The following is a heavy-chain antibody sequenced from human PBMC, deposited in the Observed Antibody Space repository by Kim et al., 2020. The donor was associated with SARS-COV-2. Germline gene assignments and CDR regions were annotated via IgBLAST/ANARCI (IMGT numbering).Heavy chain of an antibody. CDR1: GASISSGGYY. D-gene: IGHD3-3*01. CDR2: IHSSGST. CDR3: ASKGDFWSGNRFYY. V-gene: IGHV4-31*03. Sequence: SETLSLTCTVSGASISSGGYYWSWIRQHPGKGLEWIGNIHSSGSTYYNPSLKSRITISLDTSKNQFSLNLTSVTAADTAVFYCASKGDFWSGNRFYY. J-gene: IGHJ6*01.